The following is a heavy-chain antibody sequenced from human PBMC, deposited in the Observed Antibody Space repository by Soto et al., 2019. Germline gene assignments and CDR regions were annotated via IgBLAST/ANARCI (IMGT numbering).Heavy chain of an antibody. CDR2: ISAYSGNT. J-gene: IGHJ3*02. V-gene: IGHV1-18*04. CDR1: GYTFTSYG. CDR3: ARGIRAARDAFDI. D-gene: IGHD6-13*01. Sequence: ASVKVSCKASGYTFTSYGSSWVRQAPGQGLEWMGWISAYSGNTNYAQKLQGRVTMTTDTSASTAYMELRSLRSDETAVYYCARGIRAARDAFDIWGQGTMVTVSS.